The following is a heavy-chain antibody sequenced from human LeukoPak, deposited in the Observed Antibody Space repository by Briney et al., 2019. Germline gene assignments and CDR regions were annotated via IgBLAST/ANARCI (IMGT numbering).Heavy chain of an antibody. V-gene: IGHV1-2*02. Sequence: ASVKVSCKASGYTFTGYYMHWVRQAPGQGLEWMGWINPNSGGTNYAQKFQGRVTMTRDTSINTAYMELSRLRSDDTAVYYCARGGLPIYYYYIDVWGRGTTVTVSS. J-gene: IGHJ6*03. D-gene: IGHD3-16*01. CDR1: GYTFTGYY. CDR3: ARGGLPIYYYYIDV. CDR2: INPNSGGT.